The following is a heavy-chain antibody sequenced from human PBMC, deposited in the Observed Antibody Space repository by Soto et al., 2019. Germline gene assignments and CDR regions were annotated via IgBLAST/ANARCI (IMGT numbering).Heavy chain of an antibody. J-gene: IGHJ4*02. Sequence: EVQLVESGGGLVQPGGSLRLSCAASGFTFSGHWMHWVRQAPGKGLVWVSRISSDGSSADYADSVKGRFTISRDNTKNTVYLQLNSLRAEDTALYYSARVLYCSGGGCYSNFDHWGQGTPLTVSS. CDR2: ISSDGSSA. CDR3: ARVLYCSGGGCYSNFDH. CDR1: GFTFSGHW. V-gene: IGHV3-74*01. D-gene: IGHD2-15*01.